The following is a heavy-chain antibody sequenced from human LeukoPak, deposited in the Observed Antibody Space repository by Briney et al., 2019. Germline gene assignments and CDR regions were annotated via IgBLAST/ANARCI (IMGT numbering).Heavy chain of an antibody. CDR3: ARDQQWGGQSYYYYGMDV. V-gene: IGHV3-23*01. D-gene: IGHD1-26*01. Sequence: PGGSLRLSCVGSGFTSIAYALTWARQAPGKGLEWVSGISGGGVTTYYADSVKGRFTISRDNSKNTLYLQMNSLRADDTAIYYCARDQQWGGQSYYYYGMDVGGQGPRATVS. CDR1: GFTSIAYA. CDR2: ISGGGVTT. J-gene: IGHJ6*02.